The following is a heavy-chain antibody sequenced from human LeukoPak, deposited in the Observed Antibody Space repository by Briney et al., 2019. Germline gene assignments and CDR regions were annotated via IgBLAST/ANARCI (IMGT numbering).Heavy chain of an antibody. V-gene: IGHV3-23*01. CDR1: GFTFRNYA. CDR2: ITASDTIT. Sequence: PGGSLRLSCAASGFTFRNYAMTWVRQAPGKGLEWVSSITASDTITYYAASVKGRFTISRDDSKNTVSLQMDSLSAEDTALYYCAKYISDSGAYYAFDSWGQGTLVTVSS. D-gene: IGHD3-10*01. CDR3: AKYISDSGAYYAFDS. J-gene: IGHJ4*02.